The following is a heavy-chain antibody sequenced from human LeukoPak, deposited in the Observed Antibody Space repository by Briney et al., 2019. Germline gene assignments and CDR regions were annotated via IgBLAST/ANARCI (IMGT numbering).Heavy chain of an antibody. V-gene: IGHV4-38-2*01. CDR3: ARAGLSMVRGVIIDY. J-gene: IGHJ4*02. CDR2: IYHSGST. D-gene: IGHD3-10*01. CDR1: GYSISSGYY. Sequence: SETLSLTCAVSGYSISSGYYWGWLRQPPGKGLEGFGSIYHSGSTYYNPSLKSRVTISVDTSKNQFSLKLSSVTAADTAVYYCARAGLSMVRGVIIDYWGQGTLVTVSS.